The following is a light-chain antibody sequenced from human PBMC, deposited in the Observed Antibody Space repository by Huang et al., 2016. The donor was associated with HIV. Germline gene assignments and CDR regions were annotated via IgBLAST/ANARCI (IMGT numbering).Light chain of an antibody. Sequence: DIQMTQSPSSLSTSVGDRVTITCRASQGAGNSLSWYQQKPGKVPKPLIYAASTLGSGVPSRFSGSGSGTEFTLTISGLQPEDVATYYCQKYNSAPYTFGQGTRLDIK. V-gene: IGKV1-27*01. CDR2: AAS. CDR3: QKYNSAPYT. J-gene: IGKJ2*01. CDR1: QGAGNS.